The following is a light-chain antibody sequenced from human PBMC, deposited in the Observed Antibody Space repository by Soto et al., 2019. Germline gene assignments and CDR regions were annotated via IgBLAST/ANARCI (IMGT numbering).Light chain of an antibody. CDR2: AAS. J-gene: IGKJ4*01. CDR3: QQYNSYSL. V-gene: IGKV1-5*01. Sequence: DIQITQSPSSLSASVGDRVTITCRASQSISSYLNWYQQKPGKAPKLLIYAASSLQSGVPSRFSGSGSGTEFTLTISSLQPDDFATYYCQQYNSYSLFGGGTKVDI. CDR1: QSISSY.